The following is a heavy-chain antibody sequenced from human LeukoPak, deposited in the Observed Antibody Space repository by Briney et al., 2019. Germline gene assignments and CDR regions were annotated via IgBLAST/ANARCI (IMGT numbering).Heavy chain of an antibody. CDR3: AKDPSPFDY. V-gene: IGHV3-23*01. CDR2: ISGGGGGT. CDR1: GFTSSSYA. Sequence: GGSLRLSCAASGFTSSSYAMNWFRQAPGKGLEWVSGISGGGGGTYYAESVKGRFTISRDNSKNTLYLQMNSLRAEDTAVYYCAKDPSPFDYWGQGTLVTVSS. J-gene: IGHJ4*02.